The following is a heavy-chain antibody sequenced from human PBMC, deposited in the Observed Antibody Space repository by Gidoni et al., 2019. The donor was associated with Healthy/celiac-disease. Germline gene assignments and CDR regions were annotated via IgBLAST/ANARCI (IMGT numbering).Heavy chain of an antibody. D-gene: IGHD3-3*01. CDR3: ARVSGWFDP. CDR1: GGSISSYY. V-gene: IGHV4-59*01. CDR2: IYYSGST. Sequence: QVQLQESGTGLVKPSETLSLTCTVSGGSISSYYWSWIRQPPGKGLEWIGYIYYSGSTNYNPSLKSLVTISVDTSKNQFSLKLSSVTAADTAVYYCARVSGWFDPWGQGTLVTVSS. J-gene: IGHJ5*02.